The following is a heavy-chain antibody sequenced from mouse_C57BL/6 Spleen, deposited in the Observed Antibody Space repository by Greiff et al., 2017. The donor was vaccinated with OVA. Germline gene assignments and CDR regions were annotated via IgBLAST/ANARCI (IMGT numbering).Heavy chain of an antibody. CDR3: ARDALAGVFDY. CDR1: GFTFSSYA. CDR2: ISDGGSYT. J-gene: IGHJ2*01. Sequence: EVMLVESGGGLVKPGGSLKLSCAASGFTFSSYAMSWVRQTPEQRLEWVATISDGGSYTYYPDNVKGRFTISRDNAKNNLYLHMSHLKSEDTAMYYCARDALAGVFDYWGQGTTLTVSS. V-gene: IGHV5-4*01. D-gene: IGHD1-1*01.